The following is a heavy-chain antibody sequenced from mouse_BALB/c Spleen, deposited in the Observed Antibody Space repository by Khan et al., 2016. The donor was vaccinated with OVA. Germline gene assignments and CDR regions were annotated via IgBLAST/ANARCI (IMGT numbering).Heavy chain of an antibody. CDR2: INPNTDYT. Sequence: QVQLQQSWAELARPGAAVKMSCKTSGYTFTTYTMHWVKQRPGQDLEWIGYINPNTDYTNYNQRFKDKATLTADKSSNTAYMQLSSLTSEDSAIYYCASYYRYPAWFAYWGQGTLVTVSA. D-gene: IGHD2-14*01. V-gene: IGHV1-4*01. CDR3: ASYYRYPAWFAY. J-gene: IGHJ3*01. CDR1: GYTFTTYT.